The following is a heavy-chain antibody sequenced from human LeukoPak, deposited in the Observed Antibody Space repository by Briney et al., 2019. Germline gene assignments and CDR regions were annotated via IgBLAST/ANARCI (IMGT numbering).Heavy chain of an antibody. V-gene: IGHV1-69*13. J-gene: IGHJ5*02. D-gene: IGHD3-3*01. CDR2: IIPIFGTA. CDR1: GGTSSSYA. CDR3: ARNHYDFWSQISQPPWWFDP. Sequence: SVKVSCKASGGTSSSYAISWVRQAPGQGLEWMGGIIPIFGTANYAQKFQGRVTITADESTSTAYMELSSLRSEDTAVYYCARNHYDFWSQISQPPWWFDPWGQGTLVTVSS.